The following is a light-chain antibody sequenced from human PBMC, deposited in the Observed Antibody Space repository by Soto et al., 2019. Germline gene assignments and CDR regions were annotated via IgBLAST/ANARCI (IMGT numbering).Light chain of an antibody. J-gene: IGLJ2*01. CDR1: NIGSKS. CDR3: QVWDSSSDHRGV. V-gene: IGLV3-21*04. CDR2: YDS. Sequence: SYELTQPPSVSVAPGKTARITCGGNNIGSKSVHWYQQKPRQAPVLVIYYDSDRPSWIPERFSGSNSGNTATLTISRVEAGDEADYYCQVWDSSSDHRGVFGGGTKVTVL.